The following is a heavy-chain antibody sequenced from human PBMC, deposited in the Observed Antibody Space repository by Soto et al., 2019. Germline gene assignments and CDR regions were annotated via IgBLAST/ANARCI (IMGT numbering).Heavy chain of an antibody. CDR1: GAYINSFY. CDR3: VRPDSTGDYPY. CDR2: IFHSGTT. V-gene: IGHV4-59*01. J-gene: IGHJ4*02. D-gene: IGHD3-22*01. Sequence: SEPLSLRSTVAGAYINSFYWSWIRQSPGKGLEWIGYIFHSGTTNYNPSLKSRVTISVDTSKNQFSLNLSSLTTADTAVYYCVRPDSTGDYPYWGQGTLVTVSS.